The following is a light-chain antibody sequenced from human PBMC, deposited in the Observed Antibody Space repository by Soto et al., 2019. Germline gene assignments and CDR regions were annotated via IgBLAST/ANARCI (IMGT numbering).Light chain of an antibody. CDR1: QSVSSTY. J-gene: IGKJ1*01. CDR3: QQYGSSRK. V-gene: IGKV3-20*01. CDR2: GAS. Sequence: EIVLTQSPGTLSLSPGERATLSCRASQSVSSTYLAWYQQKPGQAPRLLIYGASSRATGIPVRFSGSGSGTDFTLTISRLEPEDFAVYYWQQYGSSRKFGQGTKVDIK.